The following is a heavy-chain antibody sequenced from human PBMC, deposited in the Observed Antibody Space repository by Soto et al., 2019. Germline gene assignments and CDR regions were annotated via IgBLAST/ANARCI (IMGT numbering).Heavy chain of an antibody. D-gene: IGHD6-19*01. V-gene: IGHV4-30-2*01. CDR1: GDSYSISTYS. J-gene: IGHJ5*02. CDR2: IYQSGVT. Sequence: SSETLSLTCNMSGDSYSISTYSWSWIRQPPGKALQWIGFIYQSGVTSYNPSLASRVSISLDRSNNQCSLKLKSVTAADTAVYFCAGMPYTSGLRFDPWGPGTLVTVSS. CDR3: AGMPYTSGLRFDP.